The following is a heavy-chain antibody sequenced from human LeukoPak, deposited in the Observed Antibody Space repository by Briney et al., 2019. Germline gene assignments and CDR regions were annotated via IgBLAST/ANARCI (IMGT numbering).Heavy chain of an antibody. V-gene: IGHV4-4*07. Sequence: SETLSLTCTVSGVSISSFHWSWIRQPAGKGLEWIGRVHTSGTSSYNPSLESRVTMSGDTSKNQFSLSLSSVTAADTAVYYCARDGYYDSSGYSYFDYWGQGTLVTVSA. D-gene: IGHD3-22*01. CDR3: ARDGYYDSSGYSYFDY. CDR2: VHTSGTS. J-gene: IGHJ4*02. CDR1: GVSISSFH.